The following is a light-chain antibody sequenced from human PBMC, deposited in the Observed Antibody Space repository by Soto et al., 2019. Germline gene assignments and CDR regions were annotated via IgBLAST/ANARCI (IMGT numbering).Light chain of an antibody. Sequence: EIRLTQSPGTLSLSPGERATLSCRASQSVSSSNLAWYQQKPGQAPRLLMYDISTRATGIPARFSGSGSGTEFTLTISSLQSEDFAVYYCQHYNNWPPGITFGQGTRLEI. CDR2: DIS. CDR3: QHYNNWPPGIT. V-gene: IGKV3D-15*01. J-gene: IGKJ5*01. CDR1: QSVSSSN.